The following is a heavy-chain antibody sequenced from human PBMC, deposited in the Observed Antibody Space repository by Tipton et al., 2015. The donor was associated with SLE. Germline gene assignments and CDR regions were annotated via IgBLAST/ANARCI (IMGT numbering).Heavy chain of an antibody. V-gene: IGHV4-61*01. D-gene: IGHD3-10*01. CDR3: ARLWFGELFFDY. CDR1: GGFVSSGSYY. Sequence: GLVKPSETLSLICTVSGGFVSSGSYYWSWIRQPPGKGLEWIGYIYYSGSTNYNPSLKSRVTISVDTSKNQFSLKLSSVTAADTAVYYCARLWFGELFFDYWGQGTLVTVSS. CDR2: IYYSGST. J-gene: IGHJ4*02.